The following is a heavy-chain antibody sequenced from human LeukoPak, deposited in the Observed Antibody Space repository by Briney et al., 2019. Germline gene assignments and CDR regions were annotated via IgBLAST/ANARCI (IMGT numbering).Heavy chain of an antibody. Sequence: PSETLSLTCAVYGGSFSGYYWSWIRQPPGKGLEWIGEINHSGSTNYNPSLKSRVTISVDTSKNQFSLKLSSVTAADTAVYYCGSETYCGGDCYSNYWGQGTLVTVSS. V-gene: IGHV4-34*01. CDR2: INHSGST. J-gene: IGHJ4*02. CDR3: GSETYCGGDCYSNY. CDR1: GGSFSGYY. D-gene: IGHD2-21*02.